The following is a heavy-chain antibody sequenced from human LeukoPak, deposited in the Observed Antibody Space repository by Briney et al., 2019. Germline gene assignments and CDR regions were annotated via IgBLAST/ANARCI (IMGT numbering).Heavy chain of an antibody. D-gene: IGHD3-22*01. J-gene: IGHJ3*02. CDR3: ARDWDYYDSSGPDAFDI. CDR2: IYYSGST. V-gene: IGHV4-61*08. Sequence: PSQTLSLTCTVSGGSISSGGYYWSWIRQPPGKGLEWIGYIYYSGSTNYNPSLKSRVTISVDTSKNQFSLKLSSVTAADTAVYYCARDWDYYDSSGPDAFDIWGQGTMVTVSS. CDR1: GGSISSGGYY.